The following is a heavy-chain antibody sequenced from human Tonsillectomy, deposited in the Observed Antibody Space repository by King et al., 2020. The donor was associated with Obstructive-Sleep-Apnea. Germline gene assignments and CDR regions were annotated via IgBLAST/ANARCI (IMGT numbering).Heavy chain of an antibody. V-gene: IGHV3-7*01. J-gene: IGHJ4*02. Sequence: VQLVESGGGLVQPGGSLRLSCAASGFTFSSYWMSWVRQAPGKGLEWVANIKQDGSEKYYVDSVKGRFTISRDNAKNSLYLQMTSMRAEDTAVYYCARTMLVASAVAGRHFDYWGQGTLVTVSS. CDR3: ARTMLVASAVAGRHFDY. D-gene: IGHD6-19*01. CDR2: IKQDGSEK. CDR1: GFTFSSYW.